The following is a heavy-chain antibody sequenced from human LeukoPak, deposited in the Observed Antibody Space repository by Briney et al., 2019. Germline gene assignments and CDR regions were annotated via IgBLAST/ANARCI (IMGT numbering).Heavy chain of an antibody. D-gene: IGHD2-2*02. Sequence: ASVKVSCKASGYTFTSYAMHWVRQAPGQRLEWMGWINAGNGNTKYSQKFQGRVTITRDTSASTAYMELSSLRSEDTAVYYCARDHCSSTSCYTGHYYYGMDVWGRGTTVTVSS. CDR3: ARDHCSSTSCYTGHYYYGMDV. J-gene: IGHJ6*04. V-gene: IGHV1-3*01. CDR2: INAGNGNT. CDR1: GYTFTSYA.